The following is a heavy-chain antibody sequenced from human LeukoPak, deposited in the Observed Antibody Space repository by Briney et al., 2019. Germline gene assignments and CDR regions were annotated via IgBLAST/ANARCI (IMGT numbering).Heavy chain of an antibody. D-gene: IGHD6-13*01. V-gene: IGHV4-59*01. Sequence: SETLSLTCTVSGGSISSYYWSWIRQPPGKGLEWIGYIYYSGSTNYNPSLKSRVTISVDTSKDQFSLKLSSVTAADTAVYYCASIAAAADWFDPWGQGTLVTVSS. CDR1: GGSISSYY. CDR3: ASIAAAADWFDP. CDR2: IYYSGST. J-gene: IGHJ5*02.